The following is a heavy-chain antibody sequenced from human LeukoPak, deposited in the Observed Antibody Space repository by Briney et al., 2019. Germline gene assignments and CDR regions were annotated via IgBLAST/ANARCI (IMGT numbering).Heavy chain of an antibody. Sequence: ASVKVSCEASGGTFSSYAISWVRQAPGQGLEWMGGIIPIFGTANYAQKFQGRVTITADESTSTAYMELSSLRSEDTAVYYCARDRKRLVVPAAIAIDAFDIWGQGTMVTVSS. CDR3: ARDRKRLVVPAAIAIDAFDI. CDR1: GGTFSSYA. V-gene: IGHV1-69*13. J-gene: IGHJ3*02. D-gene: IGHD2-2*02. CDR2: IIPIFGTA.